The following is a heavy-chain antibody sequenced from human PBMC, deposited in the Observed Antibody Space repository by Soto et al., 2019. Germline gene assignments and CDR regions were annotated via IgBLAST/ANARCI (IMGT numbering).Heavy chain of an antibody. D-gene: IGHD6-13*01. J-gene: IGHJ4*02. Sequence: QVPLVESGGGVVQPGRSLRLSCAASGFTFSSYGMHWVRQAPGKGLEWVAVISYDGSNKYYADSVKGRFTISRDNSKNTLYLQMNSLRAEDTAVYYCAKGSAAGTLDYWGQGTLVTVSS. CDR2: ISYDGSNK. CDR3: AKGSAAGTLDY. V-gene: IGHV3-30*18. CDR1: GFTFSSYG.